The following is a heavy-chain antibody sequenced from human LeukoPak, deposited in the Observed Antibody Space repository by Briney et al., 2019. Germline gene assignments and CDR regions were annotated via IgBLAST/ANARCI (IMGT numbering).Heavy chain of an antibody. CDR1: GGTFSSYA. D-gene: IGHD5-18*01. CDR3: ARGDTAMVYYYFDY. J-gene: IGHJ4*02. V-gene: IGHV1-69*01. CDR2: IIPIFGTA. Sequence: EASVKVSCKASGGTFSSYAISWVRQAPGQGLEWMGGIIPIFGTANYAQKFQGRVTITADESTSTAYMELSSLRSEDTAVYYCARGDTAMVYYYFDYWGQGTLVTVSS.